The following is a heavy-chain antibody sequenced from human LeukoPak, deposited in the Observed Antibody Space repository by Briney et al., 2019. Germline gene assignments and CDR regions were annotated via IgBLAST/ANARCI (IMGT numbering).Heavy chain of an antibody. V-gene: IGHV3-23*01. CDR2: ISGSGGST. CDR1: GFTFSSYA. CDR3: AKVPSSGWSWYWFDP. Sequence: GGSLRLSSPASGFTFSSYAMSWVRQAPGKGLDWVPAISGSGGSTYYADSVKGRFTISRDNSKNTLYLQMNSLRAEDTAVYYCAKVPSSGWSWYWFDPWGQGTLVTVSS. D-gene: IGHD6-19*01. J-gene: IGHJ5*02.